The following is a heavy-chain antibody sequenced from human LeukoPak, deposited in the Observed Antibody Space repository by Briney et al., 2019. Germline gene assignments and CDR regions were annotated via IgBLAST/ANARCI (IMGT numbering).Heavy chain of an antibody. Sequence: GRSLGLSCAASGFTFSSYGMHWVRQAPGKGLEWVAVIWYDGSNKYYADSVKGRFTISRDNSKNTLYLQMNSLRDEDTAVYYCARAGRLQYGDYVAFDYWGQGTLVTVSS. D-gene: IGHD4-17*01. CDR2: IWYDGSNK. V-gene: IGHV3-33*01. CDR1: GFTFSSYG. J-gene: IGHJ4*02. CDR3: ARAGRLQYGDYVAFDY.